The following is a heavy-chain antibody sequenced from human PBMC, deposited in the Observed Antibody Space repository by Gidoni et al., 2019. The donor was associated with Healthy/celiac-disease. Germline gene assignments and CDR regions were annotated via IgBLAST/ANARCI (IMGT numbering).Heavy chain of an antibody. CDR1: GFTFSSNY. J-gene: IGHJ6*02. Sequence: EVQLVESGGGLIQPGGSLRLSCAASGFTFSSNYMSWVRQAPGKGLEWVSVIYSGGSTYYADSVKGRFTISRDNSKNTLYLQMNSLRAEDTAVYYCAREGRYCSSTSCYLPYYYYGMDVWGQGTTVTVSS. D-gene: IGHD2-2*01. CDR3: AREGRYCSSTSCYLPYYYYGMDV. CDR2: IYSGGST. V-gene: IGHV3-53*01.